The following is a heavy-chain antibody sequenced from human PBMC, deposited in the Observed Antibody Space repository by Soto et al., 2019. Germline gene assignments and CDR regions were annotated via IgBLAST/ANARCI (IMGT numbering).Heavy chain of an antibody. V-gene: IGHV3-13*04. Sequence: EVQLVESGGGLVQPGGSLRLSCAASGFTFSSYDMHWVRQATGKGLEWVSSIGTAGDTYYLGSVKGRFTISRENAKNSLYLQMNSLRAADTAVYYCARVGRLRFFDYWGQGTLVTVSS. J-gene: IGHJ4*02. CDR1: GFTFSSYD. CDR2: IGTAGDT. CDR3: ARVGRLRFFDY. D-gene: IGHD5-12*01.